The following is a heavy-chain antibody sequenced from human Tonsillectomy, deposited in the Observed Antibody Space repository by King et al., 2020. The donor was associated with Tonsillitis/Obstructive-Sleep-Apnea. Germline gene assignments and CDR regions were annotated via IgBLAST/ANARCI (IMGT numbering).Heavy chain of an antibody. CDR3: ASQSYTAAFDI. J-gene: IGHJ3*02. CDR1: GGSISSYY. Sequence: QLQESGPGLVKPSETLSLTCTVSGGSISSYYWSWIRQPPGKGLEWIGYIYYSGSTNYNPSLKSRVTISVDTSKNQFSLKLSSVTAADTAVYYCASQSYTAAFDIWGQGTMVTVSS. CDR2: IYYSGST. D-gene: IGHD2-2*02. V-gene: IGHV4-59*08.